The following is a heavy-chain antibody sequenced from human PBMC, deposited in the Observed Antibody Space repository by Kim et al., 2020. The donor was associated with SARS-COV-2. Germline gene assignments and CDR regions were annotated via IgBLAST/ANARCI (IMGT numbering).Heavy chain of an antibody. V-gene: IGHV4-34*01. CDR2: INHSGST. D-gene: IGHD2-15*01. Sequence: SETLSLTCAVYGGSFSGYYWSWIRQPPGKGLEWIGEINHSGSTNYNPSLKSRVTISVDTSKNQFSLKLSSVTAADTAVYYCARRTVVPPNWFDPWGQGTLVTVSS. J-gene: IGHJ5*02. CDR1: GGSFSGYY. CDR3: ARRTVVPPNWFDP.